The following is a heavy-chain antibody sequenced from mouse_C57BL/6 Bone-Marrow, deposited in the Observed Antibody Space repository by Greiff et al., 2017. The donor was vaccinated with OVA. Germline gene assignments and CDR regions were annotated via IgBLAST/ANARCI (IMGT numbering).Heavy chain of an antibody. CDR2: INPNNGGT. J-gene: IGHJ2*01. CDR1: GYTFTDYY. Sequence: EVQLQQSGPELVKPGASVKISCKASGYTFTDYYMNWVTQSHGKSLEWIGDINPNNGGTSYNQKFKGKATLTVDKSSSTAYMELRSLTSEDSAVYYCARFEGLTVYFDYWGQGTTLTVSS. V-gene: IGHV1-26*01. CDR3: ARFEGLTVYFDY. D-gene: IGHD1-1*01.